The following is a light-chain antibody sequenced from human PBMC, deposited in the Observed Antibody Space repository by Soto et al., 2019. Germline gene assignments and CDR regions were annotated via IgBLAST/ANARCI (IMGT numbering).Light chain of an antibody. CDR2: DAS. CDR1: QRLDNC. V-gene: IGKV1-5*01. CDR3: QQYNRSWT. Sequence: GDRDTFTCRASQRLDNCLAWYQQQPGTAPQLLIYDASSLERGAPSRFSGSGSETEFTLTISSLLPEDFATYYCQQYNRSWTFGQGTKVEIK. J-gene: IGKJ1*01.